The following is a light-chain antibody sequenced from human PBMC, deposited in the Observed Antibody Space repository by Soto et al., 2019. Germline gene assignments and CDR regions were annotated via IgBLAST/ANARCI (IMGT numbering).Light chain of an antibody. J-gene: IGLJ2*01. V-gene: IGLV3-1*01. CDR1: ELGDKY. CDR3: QAWDSSTVV. Sequence: SYELTQPPSVSVSPGQTASITCSRDELGDKYVCWYQQKPGQSPMLVIYQNNKRPSGIPERFSGSNSGNTAALTISGTQAMDEADYYCQAWDSSTVVFGGGTKLTVL. CDR2: QNN.